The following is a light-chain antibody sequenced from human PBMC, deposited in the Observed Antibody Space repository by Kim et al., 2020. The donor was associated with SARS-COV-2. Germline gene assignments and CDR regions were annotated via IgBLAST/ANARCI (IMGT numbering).Light chain of an antibody. V-gene: IGKV1-39*01. CDR1: QSIGTF. J-gene: IGKJ4*01. Sequence: DIQMTQSPSSLAASVGDRVTITCRASQSIGTFLNSCQQKPGKATKLLIYATSTLQSGVPSRFSGSGSGTDFTLTITSLQPEDFAIYYCKQSHNTPLLTFGGGTKVDIK. CDR3: KQSHNTPLLT. CDR2: ATS.